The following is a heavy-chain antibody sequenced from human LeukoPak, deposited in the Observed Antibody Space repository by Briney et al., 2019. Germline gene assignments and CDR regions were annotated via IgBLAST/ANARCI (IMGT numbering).Heavy chain of an antibody. Sequence: GSLRLSCAASGFTFCRYAMSWVRQAPGKGLEWVPAISGSGGSTYYADSVKGRFTISRDNSKNTLYLQMNSLRAEDTAVYYCAKSLGDYIWGSYRDAFDIWGQGTMVTVSS. CDR2: ISGSGGST. CDR3: AKSLGDYIWGSYRDAFDI. V-gene: IGHV3-23*01. CDR1: GFTFCRYA. D-gene: IGHD3-16*02. J-gene: IGHJ3*02.